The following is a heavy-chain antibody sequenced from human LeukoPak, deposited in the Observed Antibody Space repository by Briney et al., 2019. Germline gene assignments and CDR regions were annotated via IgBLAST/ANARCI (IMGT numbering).Heavy chain of an antibody. D-gene: IGHD3-16*01. CDR3: ASITSVPPFDY. V-gene: IGHV3-23*01. J-gene: IGHJ4*02. Sequence: PGGSLRLSCAASGFTVSSNYMSWVRQAPGKGLEWVSAISGSGGSTYYADSVKGRFTISRDNSKNTLYLQMNSLRAEDTAVYYCASITSVPPFDYWGQGTLVTVSS. CDR2: ISGSGGST. CDR1: GFTVSSNY.